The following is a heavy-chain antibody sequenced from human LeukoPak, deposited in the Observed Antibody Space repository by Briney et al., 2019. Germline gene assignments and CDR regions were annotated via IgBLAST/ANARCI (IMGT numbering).Heavy chain of an antibody. CDR2: MNPNSGNT. CDR1: GYTFTSYD. Sequence: GASVKVSCKASGYTFTSYDINWVRQATGQGLEWMGWMNPNSGNTGYAQKFQGRVTMTRNTSISTAYMELSSLRSEDTAVYYCARGLSANTYYYDSSGPGLWGQGTLVTVSS. D-gene: IGHD3-22*01. V-gene: IGHV1-8*01. CDR3: ARGLSANTYYYDSSGPGL. J-gene: IGHJ4*02.